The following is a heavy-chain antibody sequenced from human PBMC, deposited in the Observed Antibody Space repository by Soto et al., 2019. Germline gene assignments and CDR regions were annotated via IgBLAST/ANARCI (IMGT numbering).Heavy chain of an antibody. CDR2: IYYSGST. D-gene: IGHD3-22*01. J-gene: IGHJ5*02. CDR3: AREITMKGWFDP. V-gene: IGHV4-31*03. Sequence: SETLSLTCTVSGDSIRSGGYYWSWIRQHPGKGLEWIGYIYYSGSTYNNPSLKSRVDISVDTSKNQLSLKLSSVTAADTAIYYCAREITMKGWFDPWGQGTLVTVSS. CDR1: GDSIRSGGYY.